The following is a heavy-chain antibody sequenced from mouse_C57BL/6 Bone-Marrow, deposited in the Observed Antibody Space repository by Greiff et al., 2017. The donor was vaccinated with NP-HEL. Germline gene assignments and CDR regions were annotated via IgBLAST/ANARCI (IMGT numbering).Heavy chain of an antibody. J-gene: IGHJ3*01. V-gene: IGHV5-4*03. Sequence: EVKVVESGGGLVKPGGSLKLSCAASGFTFSSYAMSWVRQTPEKRLEWVATISDGGSYTYYPDNVKGRFTISRDNAKNNLYLQMSHLKSEDTAMYCCASSYYYGSGPWGQGTLVTVSA. D-gene: IGHD1-1*01. CDR1: GFTFSSYA. CDR3: ASSYYYGSGP. CDR2: ISDGGSYT.